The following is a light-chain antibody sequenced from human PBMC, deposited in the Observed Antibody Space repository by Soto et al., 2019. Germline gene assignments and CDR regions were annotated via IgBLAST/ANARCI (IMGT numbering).Light chain of an antibody. V-gene: IGLV2-14*01. CDR3: NSYTSSSAFV. Sequence: QSVLAQPASVSGSPGQSITISCTGTSSDVGGYNYVSWFQQHPGKAPKLMIYEVSNRPSGVSNRFSGSKSGNTASLTISGLQAGEEADYYCNSYTSSSAFVFGTGTKVTVL. CDR2: EVS. J-gene: IGLJ1*01. CDR1: SSDVGGYNY.